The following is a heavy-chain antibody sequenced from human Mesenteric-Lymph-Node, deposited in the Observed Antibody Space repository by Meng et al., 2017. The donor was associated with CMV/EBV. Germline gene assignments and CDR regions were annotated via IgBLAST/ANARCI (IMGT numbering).Heavy chain of an antibody. CDR2: ISSSSSYI. Sequence: GGSLRLSCAASGFTLSSYEMNWVRQAPGKGLEWVSSISSSSSYIYYADSVKGRFTISRDNAKNSLYLQMNSLRAEDTAVYYCARDLRRSHYYDSSGYYLWGQGTLVTVSS. V-gene: IGHV3-21*01. CDR1: GFTLSSYE. CDR3: ARDLRRSHYYDSSGYYL. D-gene: IGHD3-22*01. J-gene: IGHJ5*02.